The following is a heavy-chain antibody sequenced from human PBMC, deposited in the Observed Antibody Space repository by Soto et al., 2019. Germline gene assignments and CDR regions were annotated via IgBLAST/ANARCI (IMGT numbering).Heavy chain of an antibody. D-gene: IGHD1-26*01. V-gene: IGHV1-24*01. CDR3: ATEIGELLTDYYYYGMDV. CDR1: GYTLTELS. Sequence: SSVKVSCNVSGYTLTELSMHWVRLAPGKGLEWMGGFDPEDGETIYAQKFQGRVTMTEDTSTDTAYMELSSLRSEDTAVYYCATEIGELLTDYYYYGMDVWGQGTTVTVSS. CDR2: FDPEDGET. J-gene: IGHJ6*02.